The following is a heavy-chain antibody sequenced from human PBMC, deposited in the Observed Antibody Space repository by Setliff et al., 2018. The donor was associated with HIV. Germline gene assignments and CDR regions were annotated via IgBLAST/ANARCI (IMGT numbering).Heavy chain of an antibody. D-gene: IGHD3-9*01. CDR3: AREPYYDILTGYLDY. V-gene: IGHV3-7*03. Sequence: GSLRLSCAASGFTFSSCWVTWVRQGPGKGLEWVANIKEDGSVTNYVDSVKGRFTISRDNAKNLVFLQMNSLRAEDTALYYCAREPYYDILTGYLDYWGQGALVTVSS. J-gene: IGHJ4*02. CDR1: GFTFSSCW. CDR2: IKEDGSVT.